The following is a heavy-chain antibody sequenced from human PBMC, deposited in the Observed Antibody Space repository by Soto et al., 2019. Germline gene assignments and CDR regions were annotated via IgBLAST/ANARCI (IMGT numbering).Heavy chain of an antibody. CDR3: ARDFGVVTKGNYYYYGMDV. D-gene: IGHD3-3*01. V-gene: IGHV1-2*04. J-gene: IGHJ6*02. CDR1: GYTFTGYY. Sequence: ASVKVSCKASGYTFTGYYIHWVRQAPGQGLEWMGWINPNSGGTNYAQKFQGWVTMTRDTSISTAYMELSRLRSDDTAVYYCARDFGVVTKGNYYYYGMDVWGQGTTVTVSS. CDR2: INPNSGGT.